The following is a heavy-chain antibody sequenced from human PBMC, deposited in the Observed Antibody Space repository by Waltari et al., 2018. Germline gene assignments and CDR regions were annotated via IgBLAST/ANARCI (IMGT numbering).Heavy chain of an antibody. D-gene: IGHD1-26*01. CDR3: VRDREMSTDP. Sequence: QVQLVQSGAEVKKPGASVKVSCKASGYSFTGYFMHWARQAPGQGLEWMGWINPNSGDTNHAQKFQGRVTMTRDTSINTAYMEVSRLKSDDTAVYYCVRDREMSTDPWGQGTLVTVSS. CDR1: GYSFTGYF. V-gene: IGHV1-2*02. CDR2: INPNSGDT. J-gene: IGHJ5*02.